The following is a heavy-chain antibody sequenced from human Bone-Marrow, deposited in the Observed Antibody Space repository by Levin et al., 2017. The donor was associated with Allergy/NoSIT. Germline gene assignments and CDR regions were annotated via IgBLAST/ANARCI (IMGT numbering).Heavy chain of an antibody. Sequence: GESLKISCAASGLSISTYSMSWVRQPPGKGLEWISYINSISSTIHYADSVKGRFTIYRDNDKNSLFLQMNSLRDDDTAVYYCAGERWQPLSSYGGQPFDLWGQGGKVTVSS. J-gene: IGHJ3*01. CDR3: AGERWQPLSSYGGQPFDL. D-gene: IGHD6-13*01. CDR1: GLSISTYS. V-gene: IGHV3-48*02. CDR2: INSISSTI.